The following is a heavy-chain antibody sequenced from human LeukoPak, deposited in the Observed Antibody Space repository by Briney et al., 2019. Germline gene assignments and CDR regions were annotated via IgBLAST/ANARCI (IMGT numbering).Heavy chain of an antibody. J-gene: IGHJ4*02. CDR3: AKGGSFDWLSKNYYFDY. D-gene: IGHD3-9*01. CDR1: GFTFSIYA. V-gene: IGHV3-23*01. Sequence: PGGSLRLSCAASGFTFSIYAMNWVRQAPGKGLEWVSALSGSGGSTYYADSVKGRFTISRDNSKNTLFLQMNSLGAEDTAVYYCAKGGSFDWLSKNYYFDYWGQGTLVTVSS. CDR2: LSGSGGST.